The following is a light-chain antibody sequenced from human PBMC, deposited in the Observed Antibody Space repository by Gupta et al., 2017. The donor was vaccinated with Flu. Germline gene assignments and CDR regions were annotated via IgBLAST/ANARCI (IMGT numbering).Light chain of an antibody. Sequence: GTLSLSPGEGVTLSCRAGESVNRNNLAWYQQKPGQAPRLLMYGTSNRAPGIPDRFSGGGSGTDFTLSTNRLEPEDSAVFYCHHDGTSPYTFGQGTKIEIK. V-gene: IGKV3-20*01. CDR3: HHDGTSPYT. J-gene: IGKJ2*01. CDR2: GTS. CDR1: ESVNRNN.